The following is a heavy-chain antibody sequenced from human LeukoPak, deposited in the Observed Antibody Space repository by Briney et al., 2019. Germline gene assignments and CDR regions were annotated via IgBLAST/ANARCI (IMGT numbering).Heavy chain of an antibody. V-gene: IGHV4-39*07. CDR1: GGSISSSSYY. Sequence: SETLSLTCTVSGGSISSSSYYWGWIRQPPGKGLEWIGSIYYSGSTYYNPSLKSRVTISVDTSKNQFSLKLSSVTAADTAVYYCARDLVGYCSGGSCYSNWFDPWGQGTLVTVSS. CDR3: ARDLVGYCSGGSCYSNWFDP. CDR2: IYYSGST. J-gene: IGHJ5*02. D-gene: IGHD2-15*01.